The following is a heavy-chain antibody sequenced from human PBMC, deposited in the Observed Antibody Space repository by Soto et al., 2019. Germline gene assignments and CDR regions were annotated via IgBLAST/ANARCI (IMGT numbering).Heavy chain of an antibody. D-gene: IGHD3-22*01. CDR3: ARERGPGSGYYPYWFDP. CDR1: GGTFSSYA. V-gene: IGHV1-69*12. CDR2: IIPIFGTA. J-gene: IGHJ5*02. Sequence: QVQLVQSGAEVKKPGSSVKVSCKASGGTFSSYAISWVRQAPGQGLEWMGEIIPIFGTANYAQKFQGRVTITADESXSXXYMKLSSLRSEDTAVYYCARERGPGSGYYPYWFDPWGQGTLVTVSS.